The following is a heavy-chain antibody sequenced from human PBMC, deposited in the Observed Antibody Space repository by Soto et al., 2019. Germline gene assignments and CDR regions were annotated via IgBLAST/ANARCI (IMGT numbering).Heavy chain of an antibody. V-gene: IGHV1-18*01. J-gene: IGHJ4*02. CDR3: ARDRGYSGYDFVRSYFDY. CDR1: GYTFTSYG. Sequence: SVKVSCKASGYTFTSYGISWVRQAPGQGLEWMGWISAYNGNTNYAQKLQGRVTMTTDTSTSTAYMELRSLRSDDTAVYYCARDRGYSGYDFVRSYFDYWGQGTLVTVSS. CDR2: ISAYNGNT. D-gene: IGHD5-12*01.